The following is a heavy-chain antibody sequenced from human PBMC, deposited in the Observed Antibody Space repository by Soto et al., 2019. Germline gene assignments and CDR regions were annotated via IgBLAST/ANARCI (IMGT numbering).Heavy chain of an antibody. V-gene: IGHV1-8*01. CDR1: GYTFTSYD. CDR2: MNPNSGNT. Sequence: ASVKVSCKASGYTFTSYDINWVRLATGQGLEWMGWMNPNSGNTGYAQKFQGRVTMTRNTSISTAYMELSSLRSEDTAVYYCARGTYYYDSSGHHFDYWGQGTLVTVSS. D-gene: IGHD3-22*01. CDR3: ARGTYYYDSSGHHFDY. J-gene: IGHJ4*02.